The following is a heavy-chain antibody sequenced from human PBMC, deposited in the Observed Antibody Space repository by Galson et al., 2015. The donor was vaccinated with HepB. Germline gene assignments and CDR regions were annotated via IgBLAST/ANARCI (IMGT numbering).Heavy chain of an antibody. D-gene: IGHD6-19*01. V-gene: IGHV3-66*01. Sequence: SLRLSCAASGFTVSTNYMSWVRQAPGKGLEWVSVTYSGGKTYYADSVKGRFTISRDSAKDTLVLQLNRLRVGDTAVYYCAREGRSAWLEYWGQGTLVTVSP. CDR3: AREGRSAWLEY. J-gene: IGHJ4*02. CDR2: TYSGGKT. CDR1: GFTVSTNY.